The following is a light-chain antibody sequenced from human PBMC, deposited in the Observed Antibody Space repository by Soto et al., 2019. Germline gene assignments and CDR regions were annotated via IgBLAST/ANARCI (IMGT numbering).Light chain of an antibody. J-gene: IGLJ2*01. CDR3: QTWDTGIVL. CDR1: SGHSNYA. Sequence: QTVVTQSPSASASLGASVKLTCTLSSGHSNYAIAWHQQLPEKGPRYLMKVNSDGSHSKGDGIPDRFSGSSSGAERYLTISSLQSEDEADYYCQTWDTGIVLFGGGTKVTVL. CDR2: VNSDGSH. V-gene: IGLV4-69*01.